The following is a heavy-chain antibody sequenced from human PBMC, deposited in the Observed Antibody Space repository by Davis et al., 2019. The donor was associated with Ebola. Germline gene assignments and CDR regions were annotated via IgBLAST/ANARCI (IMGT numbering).Heavy chain of an antibody. CDR1: GGSISGYY. V-gene: IGHV4-38-2*02. J-gene: IGHJ4*02. CDR3: ARDSYDSSGYYRYDY. D-gene: IGHD3-22*01. Sequence: SETLSLTCTVSGGSISGYYWSWIRQPPGKGLEWIGSIYHSGSTYYNPSLKSRVTISVDTSKNQFSLKLSSVTAADTAIYYCARDSYDSSGYYRYDYWGQGTLVTVSS. CDR2: IYHSGST.